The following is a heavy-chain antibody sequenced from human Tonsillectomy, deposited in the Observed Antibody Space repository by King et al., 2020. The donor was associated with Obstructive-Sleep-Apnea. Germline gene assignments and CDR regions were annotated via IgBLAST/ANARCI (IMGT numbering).Heavy chain of an antibody. CDR1: GGTFSTYS. Sequence: QLVQSGAEVKKPGSSVKVSCKASGGTFSTYSFSWVRQAPGQGLEWMGGIIPILGIANYAQKFQGRVTITADKSTSTAYMELSSLRSEDTAVYYWSRPLEAIVVVVAAPDYYYYGLDVWGQGTTVTVSS. CDR3: SRPLEAIVVVVAAPDYYYYGLDV. V-gene: IGHV1-69*10. J-gene: IGHJ6*02. CDR2: IIPILGIA. D-gene: IGHD2-15*01.